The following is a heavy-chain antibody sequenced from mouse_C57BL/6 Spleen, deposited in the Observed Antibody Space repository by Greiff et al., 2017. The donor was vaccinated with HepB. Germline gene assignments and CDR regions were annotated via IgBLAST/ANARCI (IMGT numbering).Heavy chain of an antibody. D-gene: IGHD1-1*01. CDR3: AREGAYYGSSYYFDY. CDR1: GYTFTSYW. V-gene: IGHV1-52*01. Sequence: QVQLQQPGAELVRPGSSVKLSCKASGYTFTSYWMHWVKQRPIQGLEWIGNIDPSDSETHYNQKFKDKATLTVDKSSSTAYMQLSSLTSEDSAVYYCAREGAYYGSSYYFDYWGQGTTLTVSS. J-gene: IGHJ2*01. CDR2: IDPSDSET.